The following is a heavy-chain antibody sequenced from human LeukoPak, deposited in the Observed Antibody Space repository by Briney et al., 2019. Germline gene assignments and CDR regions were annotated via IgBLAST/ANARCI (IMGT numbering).Heavy chain of an antibody. CDR2: ISYDGGNK. CDR1: GFTFSSYA. CDR3: ASGGLSSSWYLHC. J-gene: IGHJ4*02. V-gene: IGHV3-30-3*01. Sequence: GGSLRLSCVASGFTFSSYAMHWGRQAPGKGLEWVAVISYDGGNKYYADSVKGRFTISRDNSKNTVYLQMNSLRAEDTALYYCASGGLSSSWYLHCWGQGTLVTVSS. D-gene: IGHD6-13*01.